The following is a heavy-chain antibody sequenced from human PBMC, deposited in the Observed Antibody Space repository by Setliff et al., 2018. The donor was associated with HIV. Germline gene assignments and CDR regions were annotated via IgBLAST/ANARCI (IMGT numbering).Heavy chain of an antibody. CDR3: ARQMTIPGVAVTPVDY. Sequence: SETLSLTCTVSGGSIRSYYWSWIRQSPGKGLEWSGYVFYNGDTAYNPSLKSRLTISVDTSKSQFSLKLTSVTAADTSVYYCARQMTIPGVAVTPVDYWGQGALVTVSS. CDR2: VFYNGDT. V-gene: IGHV4-59*08. CDR1: GGSIRSYY. D-gene: IGHD3-3*01. J-gene: IGHJ4*02.